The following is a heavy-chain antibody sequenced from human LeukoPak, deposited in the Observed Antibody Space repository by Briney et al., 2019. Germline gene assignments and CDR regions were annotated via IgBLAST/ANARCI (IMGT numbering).Heavy chain of an antibody. Sequence: GGSLRLSCAASGFTFSNFGMHWVRQAPGKGLEWVAVISSDGSSKYYADSVKGRFTISRDNSKNTLYLQMNSLRAEDTAVFYCAKGYERFDYWGQGTLVTVSS. CDR2: ISSDGSSK. V-gene: IGHV3-30*18. CDR1: GFTFSNFG. J-gene: IGHJ4*02. CDR3: AKGYERFDY. D-gene: IGHD2-2*01.